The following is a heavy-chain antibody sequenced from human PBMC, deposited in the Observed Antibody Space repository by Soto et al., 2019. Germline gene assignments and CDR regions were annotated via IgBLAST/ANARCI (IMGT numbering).Heavy chain of an antibody. CDR3: ARQGNLSMVRGVIH. CDR2: IYPGDSST. Sequence: EVQLVQSGAEVKKPGESLKISCEGSGYTFTNYWIGWVRQMPGKGLEWMGIIYPGDSSTRYSPSFQGQVTISADKSINTAYLQWNSLKASDTATYYCARQGNLSMVRGVIHWGQGTLVTVSS. J-gene: IGHJ4*02. V-gene: IGHV5-51*01. D-gene: IGHD3-10*01. CDR1: GYTFTNYW.